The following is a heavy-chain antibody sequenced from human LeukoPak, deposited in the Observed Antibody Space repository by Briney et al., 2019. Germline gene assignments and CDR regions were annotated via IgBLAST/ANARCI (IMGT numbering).Heavy chain of an antibody. V-gene: IGHV1-2*02. CDR2: INPNSGGT. J-gene: IGHJ4*02. D-gene: IGHD3-10*01. CDR3: VRDTYGMVGHFDY. Sequence: ASVKVSCKASGYTFTGYYMHWVRQAPGQGLEWMGWINPNSGGTNYAQKFQGRVTMTRDTSISTAYLQWSSLKASDTAVYYCVRDTYGMVGHFDYWGQGTLVTVSS. CDR1: GYTFTGYY.